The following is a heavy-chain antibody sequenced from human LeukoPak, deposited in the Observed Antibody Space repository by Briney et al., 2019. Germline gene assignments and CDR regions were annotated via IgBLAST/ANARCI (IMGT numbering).Heavy chain of an antibody. CDR3: CTYGVLDHYDAFGI. D-gene: IGHD3-3*01. V-gene: IGHV3-30*03. CDR1: GFTFSSYG. J-gene: IGHJ3*02. CDR2: ISYDGSNK. Sequence: GGSLRLSCAASGFTFSSYGMHWVRQAPGKGLEWVAVISYDGSNKYYADSVKGRFTISRDNSKNTLYLQMNSLRAEDTAVYYCCTYGVLDHYDAFGIWGQGTMVTVSS.